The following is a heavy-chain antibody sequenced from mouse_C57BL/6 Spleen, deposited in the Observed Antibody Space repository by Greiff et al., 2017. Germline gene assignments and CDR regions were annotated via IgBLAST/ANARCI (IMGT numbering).Heavy chain of an antibody. CDR3: TQIYYDYLAY. CDR1: GYNINDYY. J-gene: IGHJ3*01. V-gene: IGHV14-4*01. Sequence: EVQLQQSGAELVRPGASVKLSCTASGYNINDYYMHWVKQRPEQGLEWIGWIDPENGDTKYASKFKGKATLTADTSANTAYLQLSSLTSEDAAVYCCTQIYYDYLAYWGQGTLVTVSA. CDR2: IDPENGDT. D-gene: IGHD2-4*01.